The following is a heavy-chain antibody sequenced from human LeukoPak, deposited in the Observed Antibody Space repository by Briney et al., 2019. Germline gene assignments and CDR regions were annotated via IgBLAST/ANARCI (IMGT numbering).Heavy chain of an antibody. CDR3: ARDWNCGGDCYST. CDR1: GCTFTGYY. V-gene: IGHV1-2*02. Sequence: ASVKVSCKASGCTFTGYYMHWVRQAPGQGLERMGWINPNSGGTNYAQKFQGRVTMTRDTSISTAYMELSRLRSDDTAVYYCARDWNCGGDCYSTWGQGTLVTVSS. CDR2: INPNSGGT. D-gene: IGHD2-21*02. J-gene: IGHJ4*02.